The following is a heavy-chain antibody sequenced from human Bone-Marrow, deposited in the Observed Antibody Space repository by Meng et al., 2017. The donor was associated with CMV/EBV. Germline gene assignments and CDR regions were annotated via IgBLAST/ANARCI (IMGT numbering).Heavy chain of an antibody. J-gene: IGHJ6*02. CDR1: GGTFSSYA. V-gene: IGHV1-69*10. CDR2: IIPILGIA. Sequence: SVKVSCKASGGTFSSYAISGVRQARGQGLDWMGGIIPILGIANYARKFHGRVTITADKSTITAYMELSSLRSEDRAVCYCPSAEGYCSSTSCYSGDYYYGMDVWGQGTTVTVSS. CDR3: PSAEGYCSSTSCYSGDYYYGMDV. D-gene: IGHD2-2*01.